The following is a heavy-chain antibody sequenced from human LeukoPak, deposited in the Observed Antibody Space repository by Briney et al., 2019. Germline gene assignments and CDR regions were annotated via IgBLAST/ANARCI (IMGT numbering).Heavy chain of an antibody. J-gene: IGHJ3*02. CDR1: GGSISSYY. D-gene: IGHD3-22*01. CDR2: IYHSGST. V-gene: IGHV4-59*12. Sequence: PSETLSLTCTVSGGSISSYYWSWIRQPPGKGLEWIGYIYHSGSTYYNPSLKSRVTISVDRSKNQFSLKLSSVTAADTAVYYCARAPYYYDSSGWYAFDIWGQGTMVTVSS. CDR3: ARAPYYYDSSGWYAFDI.